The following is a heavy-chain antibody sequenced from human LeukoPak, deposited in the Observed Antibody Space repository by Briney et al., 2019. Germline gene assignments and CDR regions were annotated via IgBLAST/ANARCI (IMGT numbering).Heavy chain of an antibody. V-gene: IGHV4-4*09. J-gene: IGHJ5*02. Sequence: SETLSLTCTVSGGSNNSYYWSWIRQPPGKGLEWIGYTHPSGNTNYSPSLKSRVTISIDTSRNQFSLKLSSVTAADTAVYYCARKTPKKGWFDPWGQGTLVTVSS. CDR3: ARKTPKKGWFDP. CDR2: THPSGNT. CDR1: GGSNNSYY.